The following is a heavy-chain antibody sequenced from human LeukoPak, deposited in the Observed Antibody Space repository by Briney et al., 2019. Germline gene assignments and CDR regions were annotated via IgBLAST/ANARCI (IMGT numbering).Heavy chain of an antibody. Sequence: SETLSLTCTVSCGSISSYYWSWIRQPPGKGLEWIGYIYTSGSTNYNPSLNSQVTISVDTSKNQFSLKLSSVTAADTAVYYCARTAGTDKDAFDIWGQGTMVTVSS. D-gene: IGHD1-1*01. CDR2: IYTSGST. J-gene: IGHJ3*02. CDR1: CGSISSYY. CDR3: ARTAGTDKDAFDI. V-gene: IGHV4-4*09.